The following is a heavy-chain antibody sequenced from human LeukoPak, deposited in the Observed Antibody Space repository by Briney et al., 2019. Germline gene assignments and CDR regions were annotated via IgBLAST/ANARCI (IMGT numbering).Heavy chain of an antibody. CDR1: GFTFSSYS. CDR3: ARETFWSGYPFDY. V-gene: IGHV3-21*01. D-gene: IGHD3-3*01. CDR2: ISSSSSYI. J-gene: IGHJ4*02. Sequence: PGGSLRLSCAASGFTFSSYSMNWVRQAPGKGLEWVSSISSSSSYIYYADSVKGRFTISRDNAKNSLYLQMNSVTAEDTAVYYCARETFWSGYPFDYWGQGTLVTVSS.